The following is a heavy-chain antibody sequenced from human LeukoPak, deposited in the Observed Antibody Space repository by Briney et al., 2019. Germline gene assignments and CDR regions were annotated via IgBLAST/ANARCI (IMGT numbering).Heavy chain of an antibody. D-gene: IGHD2-15*01. CDR1: GYTFTSYD. CDR3: ARVDPHCSGGSCYSHY. CDR2: MNPNSGNT. Sequence: GASVKVSCKASGYTFTSYDINWVRQATGQGLEWMGWMNPNSGNTGYAQKFQGRVTMTRNTSISTAYMELSSLRSEDTAVYYCARVDPHCSGGSCYSHYWGQGTLVTVSS. V-gene: IGHV1-8*01. J-gene: IGHJ4*02.